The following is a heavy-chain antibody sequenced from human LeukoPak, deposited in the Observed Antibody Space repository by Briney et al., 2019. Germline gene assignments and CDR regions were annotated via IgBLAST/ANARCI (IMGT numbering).Heavy chain of an antibody. V-gene: IGHV3-33*06. CDR1: GFTFSSYG. D-gene: IGHD5-12*01. CDR3: AKDPEARGYSGYDPTSHFDY. CDR2: IWYDGSNK. J-gene: IGHJ4*02. Sequence: PGGSLRLSCAASGFTFSSYGMHWVRQAPGKGLEWVAVIWYDGSNKYYADSVKGRFTISRDNSKNTLYLQMNSLRAEDTAVYYCAKDPEARGYSGYDPTSHFDYWGQGTLVTVSS.